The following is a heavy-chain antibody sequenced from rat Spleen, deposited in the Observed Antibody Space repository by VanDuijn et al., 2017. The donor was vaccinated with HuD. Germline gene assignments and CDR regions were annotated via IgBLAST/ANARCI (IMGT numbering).Heavy chain of an antibody. Sequence: QVQLKESGPGLVQPSQTLSLTCTVSGFSLTDNSVHWVRQPPGKGLEWMGGIWDDETTDYNPALKSRLSISRDTSKSQVFLRMDSLQTDDTAIYFCARDTYLGYNFDYWGQGVMVTVSS. CDR2: IWDDETT. V-gene: IGHV2-1*01. CDR3: ARDTYLGYNFDY. D-gene: IGHD1-9*01. J-gene: IGHJ2*01. CDR1: GFSLTDNS.